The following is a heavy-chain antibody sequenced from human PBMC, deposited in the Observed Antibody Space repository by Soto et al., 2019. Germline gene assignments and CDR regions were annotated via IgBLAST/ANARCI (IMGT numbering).Heavy chain of an antibody. CDR2: IYWDGDR. D-gene: IGHD4-17*01. J-gene: IGHJ4*02. CDR1: GFSLSTGGMG. V-gene: IGHV2-5*02. CDR3: AHRERKDYGDPGLFDY. Sequence: SGPTLVNPTQTLTLTCTFSGFSLSTGGMGVGWIRQPPGKALEWLALIYWDGDRRYRPSLMSRLTIAKDTSKNQVVLTMTNMDPVDTATYYCAHRERKDYGDPGLFDYCGECTLVTVSS.